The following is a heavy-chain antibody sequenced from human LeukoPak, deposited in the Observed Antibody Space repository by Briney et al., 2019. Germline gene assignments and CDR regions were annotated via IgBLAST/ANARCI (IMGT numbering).Heavy chain of an antibody. J-gene: IGHJ4*02. V-gene: IGHV4-39*01. CDR2: VFYSGSS. Sequence: SETLSLTCTVSRGSISSSSYYWGWIRQSPGKGLEWIGSVFYSGSSYYNRSLKSRVAIFVDTSNNQFSLKLSSVTAADTAVYYCARHGYYDSSGYFVPYDYWGQGTLVTVSS. D-gene: IGHD3-22*01. CDR3: ARHGYYDSSGYFVPYDY. CDR1: RGSISSSSYY.